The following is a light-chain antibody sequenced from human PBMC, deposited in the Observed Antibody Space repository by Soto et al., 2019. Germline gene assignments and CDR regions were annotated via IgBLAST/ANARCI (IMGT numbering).Light chain of an antibody. CDR3: QQSYSTFSLT. J-gene: IGKJ4*01. Sequence: DIQMTQSPSPLSASVGDRVTITCRASQSISSSLNWYQQKPGKAPNLLIYAASNLQSGVPSRFSGSGSGTDFTLTISSLQPEDFATYYCQQSYSTFSLTFGGGTKVDIK. CDR2: AAS. V-gene: IGKV1-39*01. CDR1: QSISSS.